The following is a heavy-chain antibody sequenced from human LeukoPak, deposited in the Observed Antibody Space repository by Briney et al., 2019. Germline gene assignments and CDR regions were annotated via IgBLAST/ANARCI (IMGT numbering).Heavy chain of an antibody. J-gene: IGHJ4*02. CDR1: GFTFSSYA. V-gene: IGHV3-30*04. D-gene: IGHD2-2*01. CDR3: ARGGRIVVVPAAIY. Sequence: GGSLRLSCAASGFTFSSYAMHWVRQAPGKGLEWVAVISYDGSNKYYAASVKGRFTISRDNSKNTLYLQMNSLRAEDTAVYYCARGGRIVVVPAAIYWGQGTLVTVSS. CDR2: ISYDGSNK.